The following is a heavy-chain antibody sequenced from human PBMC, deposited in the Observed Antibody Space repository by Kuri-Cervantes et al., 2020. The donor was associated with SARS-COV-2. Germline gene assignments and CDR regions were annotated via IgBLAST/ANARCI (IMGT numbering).Heavy chain of an antibody. D-gene: IGHD6-19*01. CDR1: GSTFSNAW. V-gene: IGHV3-15*01. J-gene: IGHJ4*02. CDR2: IKSKTDGGTT. CDR3: AKTVAGTGIDY. Sequence: GESLKISCAASGSTFSNAWMSWVRQAPGKGLEWVGRIKSKTDGGTTDYAAPVKGRFTISRDNSKNTLYLQMNSLRAEDTAVYYCAKTVAGTGIDYWGQGTLVTVSS.